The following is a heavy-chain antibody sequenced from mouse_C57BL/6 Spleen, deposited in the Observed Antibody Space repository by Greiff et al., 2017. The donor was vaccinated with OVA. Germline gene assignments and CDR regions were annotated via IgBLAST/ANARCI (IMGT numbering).Heavy chain of an antibody. CDR1: GFTFSDYY. CDR2: INYDGSST. J-gene: IGHJ2*01. V-gene: IGHV5-16*01. CDR3: ARGGYGSSFDY. Sequence: EVKLVESEGGLVQPGRSMKLSCTASGFTFSDYYMAWVRQVPEKGLEWVANINYDGSSTYYLDSLKSRFIISRDNAKNILYLQMSSLKSEDTATYYCARGGYGSSFDYWGQGTTLTVSS. D-gene: IGHD1-1*01.